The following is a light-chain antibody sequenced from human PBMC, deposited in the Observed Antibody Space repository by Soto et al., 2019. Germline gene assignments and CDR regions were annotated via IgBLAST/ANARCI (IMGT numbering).Light chain of an antibody. V-gene: IGLV2-8*01. CDR3: SAYAGSNTFV. CDR2: EVT. J-gene: IGLJ1*01. CDR1: SSYVGDNY. Sequence: QSALAQPPSASGSPGQSVTISCTETSSYVGDNYVSWYQQHLGKAPKLIIYEVTLRPSGVPDRFSGSKSGNTASLSVSGLQADDEADYYCSAYAGSNTFVFGTGTKLTVL.